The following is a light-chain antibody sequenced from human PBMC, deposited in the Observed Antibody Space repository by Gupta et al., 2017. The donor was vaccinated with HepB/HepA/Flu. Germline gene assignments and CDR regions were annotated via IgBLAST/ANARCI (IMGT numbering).Light chain of an antibody. Sequence: SALPQPPSASGSPGQAVTISCTGTSSDVGGYNYVSWYQRHPGKAPKLMVYDVTNRPAGVPGRFSGSKSGNTASLTVSGRAEEDEADYYSSAYAGSNNFVFGTGTKVTVL. CDR2: DVT. V-gene: IGLV2-8*01. CDR1: SSDVGGYNY. J-gene: IGLJ1*01. CDR3: SAYAGSNNFV.